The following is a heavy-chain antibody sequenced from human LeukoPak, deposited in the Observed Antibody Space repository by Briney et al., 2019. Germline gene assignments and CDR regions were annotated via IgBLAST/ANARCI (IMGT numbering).Heavy chain of an antibody. D-gene: IGHD6-13*01. V-gene: IGHV3-23*01. J-gene: IGHJ6*02. Sequence: GGSLRLSCAASGFTFSSYAMSWVRQAPGKGLEWVSAISGSGGSTYCADSVKGRFTISRDNSKNTLYLQMNSLRAEDTAVYYCAKGGRAAADHYYYGMDVWGQGTTVTVSS. CDR3: AKGGRAAADHYYYGMDV. CDR1: GFTFSSYA. CDR2: ISGSGGST.